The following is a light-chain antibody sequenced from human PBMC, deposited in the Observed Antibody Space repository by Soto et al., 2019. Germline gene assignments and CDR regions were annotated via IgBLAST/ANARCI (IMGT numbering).Light chain of an antibody. Sequence: EVLMTQFPATLSVSPGGRVTLSCRASQSVRGDLAWFQQKPGKSPRLLIYGTSTRASGVPDRFSGSGSGTDFTLTINSLRSEDFAVYYCQQCNNWPWTFGQGTKVDIK. CDR1: QSVRGD. J-gene: IGKJ1*01. V-gene: IGKV3-15*01. CDR3: QQCNNWPWT. CDR2: GTS.